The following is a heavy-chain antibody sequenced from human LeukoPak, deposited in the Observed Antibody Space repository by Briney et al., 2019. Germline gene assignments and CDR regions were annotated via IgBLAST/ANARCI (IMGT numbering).Heavy chain of an antibody. V-gene: IGHV5-51*01. CDR1: GYSFTSYW. CDR3: ARHPGDSHQGVRGAFDY. J-gene: IGHJ4*02. D-gene: IGHD3-10*01. Sequence: GESLKISCKGSGYSFTSYWIGWVRQMPGKGLEWMGIIYPGDSDTRYSPFFQGQVTISADKSISTAYLQWSSLKASDTATYYCARHPGDSHQGVRGAFDYWGQGTLVTVSS. CDR2: IYPGDSDT.